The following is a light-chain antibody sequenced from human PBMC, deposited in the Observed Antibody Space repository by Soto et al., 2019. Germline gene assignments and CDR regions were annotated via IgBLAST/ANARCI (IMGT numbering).Light chain of an antibody. CDR2: VSSDGSH. V-gene: IGLV4-69*01. Sequence: QLVLTQSPSASASLGASVKLTCTLSSGHSSYAIAWHQQQPEKGPRCLMKVSSDGSHSKGDGIPDRFSGSSSGAERYLTISSLQSEDEADYYCQTWDTGARVVFGGGTKVTVL. CDR3: QTWDTGARVV. J-gene: IGLJ2*01. CDR1: SGHSSYA.